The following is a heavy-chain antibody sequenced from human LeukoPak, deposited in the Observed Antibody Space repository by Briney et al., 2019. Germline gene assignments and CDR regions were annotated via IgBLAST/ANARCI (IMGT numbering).Heavy chain of an antibody. CDR3: ARGDLWIDCSGGSCYPQLPYYFDY. J-gene: IGHJ4*02. D-gene: IGHD2-15*01. Sequence: ASVKVSCKASGYTFTGYYMHWVRQAPGQGLEWMGWINPNSGGTNYAQKFQGRVTMTRDTSISTAYMELSRLRSDDTAVYYCARGDLWIDCSGGSCYPQLPYYFDYWGQGTLVTVSS. CDR1: GYTFTGYY. V-gene: IGHV1-2*02. CDR2: INPNSGGT.